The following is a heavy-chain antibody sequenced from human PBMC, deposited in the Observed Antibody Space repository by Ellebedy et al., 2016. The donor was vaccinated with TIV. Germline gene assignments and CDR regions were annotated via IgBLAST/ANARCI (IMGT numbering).Heavy chain of an antibody. Sequence: PGGSLRLSCAASGFTFEEHAMHWVRQAPGKGLEWVSGISWNSGNIDYADSVKGRFTISRDNAKNSVSLQMNSLRVEDTAFYYCAKDKWGSGWYYFDYWGQGTLVTVSS. J-gene: IGHJ4*02. V-gene: IGHV3-9*01. CDR1: GFTFEEHA. CDR3: AKDKWGSGWYYFDY. CDR2: ISWNSGNI. D-gene: IGHD6-19*01.